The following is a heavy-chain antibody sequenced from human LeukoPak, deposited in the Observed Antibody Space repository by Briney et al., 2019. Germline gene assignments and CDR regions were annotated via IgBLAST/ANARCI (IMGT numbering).Heavy chain of an antibody. CDR3: ARTNARDYYYGMAV. V-gene: IGHV4-30-2*01. J-gene: IGHJ6*02. CDR2: IYHSGST. CDR1: GGSISSGGYS. Sequence: SETLSLTCAVSGGSISSGGYSWSWIRQPPGKGLDWIGYIYHSGSTYYNPSLKSRVTTSVYRSKNQSSLTLSSVTAADTAVYYCARTNARDYYYGMAVWGQGTTVTVSS.